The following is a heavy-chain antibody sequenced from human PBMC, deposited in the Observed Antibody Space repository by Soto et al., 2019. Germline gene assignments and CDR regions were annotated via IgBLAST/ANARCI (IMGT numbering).Heavy chain of an antibody. V-gene: IGHV4-30-4*01. Sequence: PSETLSLTCNVSGGSISSGDYYWEWIRQSPGKGLEWIGYIYHTGTTYYNPSLKSRVTMTIDTSKNQFSLKLSSVTAADTAVYYCARDPRVWLDHFGGMDVWGQGTPVTVSS. D-gene: IGHD2-21*01. CDR2: IYHTGTT. CDR1: GGSISSGDYY. CDR3: ARDPRVWLDHFGGMDV. J-gene: IGHJ6*02.